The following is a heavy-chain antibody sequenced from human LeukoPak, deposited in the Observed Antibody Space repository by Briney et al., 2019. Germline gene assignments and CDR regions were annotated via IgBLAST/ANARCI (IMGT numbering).Heavy chain of an antibody. J-gene: IGHJ3*02. Sequence: PDRSLRLSCAASGFTFDDYAMHWVRQAPGKGLEWVSGISWNSGSIGYADSVKGRFTISRDNAKNSLYLQMNSLRAEDTALYYCAKSSYYDIAFDIWGQGTMVTVSS. CDR1: GFTFDDYA. CDR2: ISWNSGSI. D-gene: IGHD3-22*01. CDR3: AKSSYYDIAFDI. V-gene: IGHV3-9*01.